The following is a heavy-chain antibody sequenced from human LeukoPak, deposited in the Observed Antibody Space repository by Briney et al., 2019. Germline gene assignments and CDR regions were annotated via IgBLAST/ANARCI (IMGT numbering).Heavy chain of an antibody. CDR3: ARHSGFIGGDY. CDR1: GXSISSGGYS. V-gene: IGHV4-30-2*01. Sequence: PSQTLSLTCAVPGXSISSGGYSWSWIRQPPGKGLEWIGYIFHSGSTYYNPSHKSRGTISIDRYNNQFSLKLSSVTAADTAVYYCARHSGFIGGDYWGQGTLVTVSS. CDR2: IFHSGST. D-gene: IGHD1-26*01. J-gene: IGHJ4*02.